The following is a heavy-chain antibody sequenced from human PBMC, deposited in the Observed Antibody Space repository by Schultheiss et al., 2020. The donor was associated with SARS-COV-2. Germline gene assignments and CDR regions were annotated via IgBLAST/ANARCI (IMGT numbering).Heavy chain of an antibody. CDR2: IYYSGST. CDR3: ARIHSSSWFAPFDY. CDR1: SGSISNYY. D-gene: IGHD6-13*01. V-gene: IGHV4-59*01. Sequence: SETLSLTCTVSSGSISNYYWSWIRQPPGKGLEWIGYIYYSGSTNYNPSLKSRVTISVDTSKNQFSLKLSSVTAADTALYYCARIHSSSWFAPFDYWGQGSLVTVSS. J-gene: IGHJ4*02.